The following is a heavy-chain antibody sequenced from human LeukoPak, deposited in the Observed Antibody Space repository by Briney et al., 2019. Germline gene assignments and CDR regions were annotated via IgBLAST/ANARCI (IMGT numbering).Heavy chain of an antibody. CDR1: GFTFSSYA. J-gene: IGHJ4*02. V-gene: IGHV3-23*01. Sequence: GGSLRLSCAASGFTFSSYAMSWVRQAPGKGLEWVSTISASGDNTYNADSVKGRFTISRDNSKNTLYLQMSSLRAEDTAIYYCAKFHMAAGTVDYFHCWGQGTLVIVSS. CDR3: AKFHMAAGTVDYFHC. D-gene: IGHD6-13*01. CDR2: ISASGDNT.